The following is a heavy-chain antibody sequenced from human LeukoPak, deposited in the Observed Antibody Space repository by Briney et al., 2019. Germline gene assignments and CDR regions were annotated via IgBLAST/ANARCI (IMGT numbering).Heavy chain of an antibody. J-gene: IGHJ4*02. D-gene: IGHD6-19*01. CDR3: ARDFRYSSGWYPLDY. CDR2: ISYDGSNK. Sequence: PGGSLRLSCAASGFTFSSYAMHWVRQAPGKGLEWVAVISYDGSNKYYADSVKGRFTISRDNSKNTLYLQMNSLRAEDTAVYYCARDFRYSSGWYPLDYWGQGTLVTVSS. V-gene: IGHV3-30-3*01. CDR1: GFTFSSYA.